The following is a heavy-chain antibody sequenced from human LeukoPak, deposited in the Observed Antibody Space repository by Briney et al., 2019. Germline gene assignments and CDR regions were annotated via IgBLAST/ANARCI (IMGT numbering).Heavy chain of an antibody. J-gene: IGHJ1*01. CDR3: ASGQQHPFVVY. CDR2: IYSGGTT. D-gene: IGHD2-21*01. V-gene: IGHV3-66*01. CDR1: GFSVSNNY. Sequence: GGSVRLSCAASGFSVSNNYMSWARKVPGKGLEWVSVIYSGGTTYYAVSVKGRFSISRDNSKNTLYLQMNSLRAEDTAVYYCASGQQHPFVVYWVQGTLVTVSS.